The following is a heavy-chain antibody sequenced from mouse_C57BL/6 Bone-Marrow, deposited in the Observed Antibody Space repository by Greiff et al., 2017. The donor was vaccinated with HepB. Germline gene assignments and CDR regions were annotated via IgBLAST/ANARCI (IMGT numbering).Heavy chain of an antibody. J-gene: IGHJ4*01. CDR3: ASAPLAMDY. CDR2: INSDGSST. CDR1: GFTFSDYY. Sequence: EVKLMESEAGLVQPGSSMKLSCTASGFTFSDYYMAWVRQVPEKGLEWVANINSDGSSTYYLDSLKSRFIISRDKAKNIPYLQVSSLKSEDTATYYCASAPLAMDYWGQGTSVTVSS. V-gene: IGHV5-16*01.